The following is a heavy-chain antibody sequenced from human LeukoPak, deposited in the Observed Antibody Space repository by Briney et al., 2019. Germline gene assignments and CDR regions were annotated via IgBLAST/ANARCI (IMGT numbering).Heavy chain of an antibody. V-gene: IGHV3-74*01. D-gene: IGHD3-10*01. CDR1: GFTFSSYW. CDR3: ARETGYGVLGGDVFVI. CDR2: INSDGSST. Sequence: GGSLRLSCAASGFTFSSYWMHWVRQAPGKGLVWVSRINSDGSSTSYADSVKGRFTISRDNAKNTLYLQMNSLRAENTGVYYCARETGYGVLGGDVFVIWGQGRIVTVSS. J-gene: IGHJ3*02.